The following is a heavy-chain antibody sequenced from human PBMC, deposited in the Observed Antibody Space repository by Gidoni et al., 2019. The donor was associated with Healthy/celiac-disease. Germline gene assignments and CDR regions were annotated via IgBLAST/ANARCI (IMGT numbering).Heavy chain of an antibody. D-gene: IGHD3-3*01. CDR1: GGTFSSYA. Sequence: QVQLVQSGAEVKQPGSSVKVSCKASGGTFSSYAIRWVRQAPGQGLECMGRIISIFGTASDAQKFQGRVAITADKSTSTAYMELSSLRSEDTAVYYCARAKGITIFGVVIHTSGGYYFDYWGQGTLVTVSS. CDR2: IISIFGTA. CDR3: ARAKGITIFGVVIHTSGGYYFDY. V-gene: IGHV1-69*06. J-gene: IGHJ4*02.